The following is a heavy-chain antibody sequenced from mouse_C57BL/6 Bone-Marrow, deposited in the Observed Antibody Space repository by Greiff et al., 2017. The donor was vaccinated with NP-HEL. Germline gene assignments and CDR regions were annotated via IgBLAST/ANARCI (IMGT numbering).Heavy chain of an antibody. CDR2: IDPSDSYT. D-gene: IGHD2-4*01. CDR3: AIYYDYSYYFDY. Sequence: VKLQQPGAELVKPGASVKLSCKASGYTFTSYWMQWVKQRPGQGLEWIGEIDPSDSYTNYNQKFKGKATLTVDTSSSTAYMQLSSLTSEDSAVYYCAIYYDYSYYFDYWGQGTTLTVSS. J-gene: IGHJ2*01. CDR1: GYTFTSYW. V-gene: IGHV1-50*01.